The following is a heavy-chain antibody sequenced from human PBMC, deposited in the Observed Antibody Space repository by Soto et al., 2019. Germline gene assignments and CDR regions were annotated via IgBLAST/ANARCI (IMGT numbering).Heavy chain of an antibody. CDR1: GFTFSSYD. V-gene: IGHV3-13*01. CDR2: IGTAGDT. D-gene: IGHD4-17*01. Sequence: GGSLRLSCAASGFTFSSYDMHWVRQATGKGLEWVSAIGTAGDTYYPGSVKGRFTISRENAKNSLYLQMNSLRAGDTAVYYCARVGGPYGDMAFDIWGQGTMVTVSS. J-gene: IGHJ3*02. CDR3: ARVGGPYGDMAFDI.